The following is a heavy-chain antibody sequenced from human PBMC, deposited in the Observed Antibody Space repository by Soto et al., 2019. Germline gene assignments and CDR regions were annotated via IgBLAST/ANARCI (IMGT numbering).Heavy chain of an antibody. CDR1: GRTFSSYA. Sequence: SVEVSCKASGRTFSSYASSWVRQAPGQGLEWMGGIIPIFGTANYAQKFQGRVTITADESTSTAYMELSSLRSEDTAVYYCARVHGDCCYYYYGMDVWGQGTTVTVSS. CDR2: IIPIFGTA. CDR3: ARVHGDCCYYYYGMDV. J-gene: IGHJ6*02. D-gene: IGHD2-21*02. V-gene: IGHV1-69*13.